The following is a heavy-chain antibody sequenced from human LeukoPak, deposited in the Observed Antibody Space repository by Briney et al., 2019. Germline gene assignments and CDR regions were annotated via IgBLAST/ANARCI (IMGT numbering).Heavy chain of an antibody. D-gene: IGHD6-19*01. CDR1: GGTFSSYA. V-gene: IGHV1-69*04. Sequence: GASVKVSCKASGGTFSSYAISWVRQAPGQGLEWMGRIIPILGIANYAQKFQGRVTITADKSTSTAYMELSSLRSEDTAVYYCAGVRSSGWDYYYYGMDVWGQGTTVTVSS. CDR2: IIPILGIA. J-gene: IGHJ6*02. CDR3: AGVRSSGWDYYYYGMDV.